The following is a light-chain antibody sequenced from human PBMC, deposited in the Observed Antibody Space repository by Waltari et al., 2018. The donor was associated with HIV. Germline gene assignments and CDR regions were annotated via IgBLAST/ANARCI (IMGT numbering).Light chain of an antibody. J-gene: IGKJ5*01. CDR1: RDISND. V-gene: IGKV1-27*01. CDR2: AAS. CDR3: QNYDSVPVA. Sequence: DIQMSQAHSSLSASVGDRVTITCRASRDISNDLAWYQQKSGEVPKLLMYAASALRSGVPSRFRGSGSGTDFTLTINGLQPEDVGSYYCQNYDSVPVAFGQGTRLEI.